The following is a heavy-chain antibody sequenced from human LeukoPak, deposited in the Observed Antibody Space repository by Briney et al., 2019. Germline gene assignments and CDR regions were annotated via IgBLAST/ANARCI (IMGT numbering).Heavy chain of an antibody. CDR1: GYTFTRYY. Sequence: ASVKVSCKASGYTFTRYYMHWVRQAPGQGLEWMGIINPSGGSTNYAQKFQGRVTMTRDTSTSTVYMALSSLRSEDTAVYYCARGGEGRDGYNFPYFDYWGQGTLVTVSS. D-gene: IGHD5-24*01. CDR3: ARGGEGRDGYNFPYFDY. J-gene: IGHJ4*02. CDR2: INPSGGST. V-gene: IGHV1-46*01.